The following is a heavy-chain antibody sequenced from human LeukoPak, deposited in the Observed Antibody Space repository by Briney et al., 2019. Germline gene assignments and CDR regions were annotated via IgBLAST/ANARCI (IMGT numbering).Heavy chain of an antibody. Sequence: PSQTLSLTCAVSGGSISSGGYSWSWIRQPPGKGLEWIGYIYHSGSTYYNPSLKSRVTISVDRSKNQFSLKLSSVTAADMAVYYCAREGRESMYVWGKGTTVTVSS. CDR1: GGSISSGGYS. V-gene: IGHV4-30-2*01. J-gene: IGHJ6*04. CDR3: AREGRESMYV. CDR2: IYHSGST.